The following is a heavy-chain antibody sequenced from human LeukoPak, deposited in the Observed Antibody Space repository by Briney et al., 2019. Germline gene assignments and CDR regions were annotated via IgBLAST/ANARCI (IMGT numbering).Heavy chain of an antibody. CDR2: INPDSGET. Sequence: ASVKVSCTTSGHTFTDYYIHWVRQAPGQGLEWMGWINPDSGETKSAKKFQGRVTMTGDTSISTAYMELSRVTSDDTAVYYCARDRDYSKTERGFDYWGQGTLVTVSS. J-gene: IGHJ4*02. V-gene: IGHV1-2*02. CDR1: GHTFTDYY. CDR3: ARDRDYSKTERGFDY. D-gene: IGHD4-11*01.